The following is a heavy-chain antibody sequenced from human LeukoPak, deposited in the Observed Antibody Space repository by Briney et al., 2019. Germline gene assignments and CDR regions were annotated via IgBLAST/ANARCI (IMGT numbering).Heavy chain of an antibody. D-gene: IGHD3-10*01. CDR3: TTEPILLWFGELAYGMDV. CDR1: GFTFSNAW. J-gene: IGHJ6*02. CDR2: IKSKTDGGTT. Sequence: RSGGSLRLSCAASGFTFSNAWMSWVRQAPGKGLEWVGRIKSKTDGGTTDYAALVKGRFTISRDDSKNTLYLQMNSLKTEDTAVYYCTTEPILLWFGELAYGMDVWGQGTTVTVSS. V-gene: IGHV3-15*01.